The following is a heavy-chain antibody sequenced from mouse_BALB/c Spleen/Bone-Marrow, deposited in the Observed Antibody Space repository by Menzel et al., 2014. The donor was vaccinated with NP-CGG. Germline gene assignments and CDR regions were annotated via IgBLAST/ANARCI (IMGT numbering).Heavy chain of an antibody. V-gene: IGHV2-6-4*01. D-gene: IGHD1-1*01. Sequence: VKLVESGPGLVAPSQSLSITCTVSGFSLXRYSIHWVRQPPGEGLEWLGVIWGGGNTDYNSALKSRLSISKDNSKSQVFLKMNSLQTDDTAMYYCARFITTGTMDYWDQGTSVTVSS. CDR1: GFSLXRYS. CDR3: ARFITTGTMDY. CDR2: IWGGGNT. J-gene: IGHJ4*01.